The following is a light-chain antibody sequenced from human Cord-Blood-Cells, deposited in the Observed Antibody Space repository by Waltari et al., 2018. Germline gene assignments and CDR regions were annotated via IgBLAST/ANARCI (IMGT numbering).Light chain of an antibody. CDR2: STN. Sequence: QSVLTQPPSASGTPGQRVTISCSGSSSNIGSNTVNWHQQLPGTPPKLLIYSTNQRPSGVPDRFSGSKSGTSASLAISGLQSEDEADYYCAAWDDSLNGWVFGGGTKLTVL. J-gene: IGLJ3*02. CDR3: AAWDDSLNGWV. V-gene: IGLV1-44*01. CDR1: SSNIGSNT.